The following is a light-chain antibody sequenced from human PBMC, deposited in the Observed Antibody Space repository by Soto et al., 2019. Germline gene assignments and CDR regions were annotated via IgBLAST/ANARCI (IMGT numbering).Light chain of an antibody. CDR1: QSLSSW. CDR2: KAS. Sequence: DTQMTQSPSTLSASVGDRVTITCRASQSLSSWLAWYQQKPGKAPKLLVYKASSLKIGVPPRFSGSESGTEFSLTISSLQPDDFATYYCQQYNTYPWTFGQGTEVEFK. J-gene: IGKJ1*01. CDR3: QQYNTYPWT. V-gene: IGKV1-5*03.